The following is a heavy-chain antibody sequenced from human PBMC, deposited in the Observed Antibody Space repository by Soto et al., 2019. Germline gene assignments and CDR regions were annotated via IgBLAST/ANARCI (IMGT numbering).Heavy chain of an antibody. V-gene: IGHV1-69*01. J-gene: IGHJ4*02. CDR1: GGTFSSYA. Sequence: QVQLVQSGAEVKKPGSSVKVSCKASGGTFSSYAISWVRQAPGHGLEWMGGIIPIFGTANYAQKFQGRVTITADESTSTAYMELSSLRSEDTAVYYCARGHPSDPGWLQSEGQYYFDYWGQGTLVTVSS. CDR2: IIPIFGTA. D-gene: IGHD5-18*01. CDR3: ARGHPSDPGWLQSEGQYYFDY.